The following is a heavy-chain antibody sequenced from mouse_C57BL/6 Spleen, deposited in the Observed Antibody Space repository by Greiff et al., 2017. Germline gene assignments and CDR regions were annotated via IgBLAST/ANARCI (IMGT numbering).Heavy chain of an antibody. J-gene: IGHJ3*01. CDR1: GYTFTSYW. CDR2: INPSSGYT. Sequence: VQLQQSGAELAKPGASVKLSCKASGYTFTSYWMHWVKQRPGQGLEWIGYINPSSGYTKYNQKFKDKATLTADKYYSTAYMQLSSLTYEDSAVYYWERGNYDYDGFAYWGQGTLVTVSA. CDR3: ERGNYDYDGFAY. V-gene: IGHV1-7*01. D-gene: IGHD2-4*01.